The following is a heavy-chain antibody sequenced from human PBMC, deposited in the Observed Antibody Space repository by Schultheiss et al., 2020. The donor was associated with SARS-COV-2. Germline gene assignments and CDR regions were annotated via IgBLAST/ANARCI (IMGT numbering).Heavy chain of an antibody. V-gene: IGHV4-59*08. CDR3: AKGGDIVVAGNAFDI. CDR1: GGSFSGYY. CDR2: IYYSGST. J-gene: IGHJ3*02. Sequence: SETLSLTCAVYGGSFSGYYWGWIRQPPGKGLEWIGYIYYSGSTNYNPSLKSRVTISVDTSKNQFSLKLSSVTAADTAVYYCAKGGDIVVAGNAFDIWGQGTMVTVSS. D-gene: IGHD2-15*01.